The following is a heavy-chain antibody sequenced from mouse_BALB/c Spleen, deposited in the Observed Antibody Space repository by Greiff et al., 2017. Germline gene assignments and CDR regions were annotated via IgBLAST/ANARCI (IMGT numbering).Heavy chain of an antibody. D-gene: IGHD1-1*01. CDR1: GFNIKDTY. CDR3: ARSSYYYGSSGAMDY. CDR2: IDTANGNT. V-gene: IGHV14-3*02. Sequence: VQLQQSGAELVKPGASVKLSCTASGFNIKDTYMHWVKQRPEQGLEWIGRIDTANGNTKYDPKFQGKATITADTSSNTAYLQLSSLTSEDTAVYYCARSSYYYGSSGAMDYWGQGTSVTVSS. J-gene: IGHJ4*01.